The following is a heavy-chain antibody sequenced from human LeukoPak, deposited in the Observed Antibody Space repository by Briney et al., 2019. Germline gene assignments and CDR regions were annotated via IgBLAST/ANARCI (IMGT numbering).Heavy chain of an antibody. J-gene: IGHJ4*02. Sequence: GTSVKVSCKASGFTFTSSAAQWVRQARGQRLEWIGWIVVGSSNTNYAQKFQERVTITRDMSTSTAYMELSSLRSEDTAVYYCAAGLVQLERRSYFDYWGQGTLVTVSS. D-gene: IGHD1-1*01. CDR2: IVVGSSNT. V-gene: IGHV1-58*01. CDR1: GFTFTSSA. CDR3: AAGLVQLERRSYFDY.